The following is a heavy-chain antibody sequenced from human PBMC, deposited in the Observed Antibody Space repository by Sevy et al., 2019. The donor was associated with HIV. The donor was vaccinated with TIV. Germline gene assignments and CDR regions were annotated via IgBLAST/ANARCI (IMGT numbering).Heavy chain of an antibody. J-gene: IGHJ3*02. Sequence: GGSLRLSCKPSGFTFITYAMNWVRQAPGKGLEWVSTIYGTSGTTYYAESVRGRFTISRDNSMNTLFLQMNTLRTEDTAFYYCAGGRYDSSGSFDAFDIWGQGTMVTVSS. D-gene: IGHD3-22*01. CDR1: GFTFITYA. CDR2: IYGTSGTT. V-gene: IGHV3-23*01. CDR3: AGGRYDSSGSFDAFDI.